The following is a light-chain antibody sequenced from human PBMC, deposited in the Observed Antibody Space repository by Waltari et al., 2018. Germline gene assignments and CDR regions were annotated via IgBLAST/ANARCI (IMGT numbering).Light chain of an antibody. V-gene: IGKV1-33*01. CDR2: EAS. Sequence: DMQMTQSPSSLSASVGDRLTITSQPTEDITNDLKWYQQKPGKAPKLLIYEASNLETGVPSRFSGSGSGTDFTFAISSLQPEDVATYYCQQYHDLPTFGQGTRLEIK. CDR3: QQYHDLPT. J-gene: IGKJ5*01. CDR1: EDITND.